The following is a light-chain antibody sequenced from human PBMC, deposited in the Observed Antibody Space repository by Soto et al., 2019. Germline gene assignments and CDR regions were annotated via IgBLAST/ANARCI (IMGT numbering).Light chain of an antibody. CDR1: QSVSNN. J-gene: IGKJ1*01. Sequence: EIVMTQSPATLSVSPGERATLSCRASQSVSNNLAWYQQKAGQAPRLLIYGASTRATGIPARFSGSGSGTEFTLTINSMQSEDFAVYYCQQYNNWPPWTFGQGTKVESK. V-gene: IGKV3-15*01. CDR2: GAS. CDR3: QQYNNWPPWT.